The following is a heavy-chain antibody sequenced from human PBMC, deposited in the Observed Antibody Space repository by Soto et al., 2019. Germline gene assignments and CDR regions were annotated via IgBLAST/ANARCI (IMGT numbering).Heavy chain of an antibody. CDR1: GFTFSSYA. CDR3: ARNYSDTSGPYLGNY. CDR2: INDRAGST. J-gene: IGHJ4*02. V-gene: IGHV3-23*01. D-gene: IGHD3-22*01. Sequence: GGSLRLSCAASGFTFSSYAMNWVRQAPGKGLEWVSAINDRAGSTHYADSVKGRFTISRDNSKNTLYLQMNSLRAEDTAVYFCARNYSDTSGPYLGNYWGQGTLVTVSS.